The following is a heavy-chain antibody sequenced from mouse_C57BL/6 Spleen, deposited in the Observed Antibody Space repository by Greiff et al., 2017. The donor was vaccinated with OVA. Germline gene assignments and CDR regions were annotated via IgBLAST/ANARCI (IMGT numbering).Heavy chain of an antibody. J-gene: IGHJ2*01. Sequence: SGPELVKPGASVKISCKASGYAFSSSWMNWVKQRPGKGLEWIGRIYPGDGDTNYNGKFKGKATLTADKSSSTAYMQLSSLTSEDSAVYFCAREGDYFDYWGQGTTLTVSS. CDR1: GYAFSSSW. V-gene: IGHV1-82*01. CDR3: AREGDYFDY. CDR2: IYPGDGDT.